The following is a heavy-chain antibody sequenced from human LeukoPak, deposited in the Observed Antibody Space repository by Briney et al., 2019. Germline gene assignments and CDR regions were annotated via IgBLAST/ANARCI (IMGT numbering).Heavy chain of an antibody. J-gene: IGHJ4*02. CDR2: FDPEDGET. Sequence: RASVKVSCKVSGYTLTELSMHWVRQAPGKGLEWMGGFDPEDGETIYAQKFQGRVTMTEDTSTDTAYMELSSLRSEDTAVYYCARRGHYYDSSGYANFYYFDYWGQGTLVTVSS. CDR3: ARRGHYYDSSGYANFYYFDY. D-gene: IGHD3-22*01. CDR1: GYTLTELS. V-gene: IGHV1-24*01.